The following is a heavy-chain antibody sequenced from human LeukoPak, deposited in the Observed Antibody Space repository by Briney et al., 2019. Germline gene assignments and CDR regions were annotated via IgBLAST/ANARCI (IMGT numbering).Heavy chain of an antibody. CDR3: ARACSGGSCYGIDY. J-gene: IGHJ4*02. D-gene: IGHD2-15*01. V-gene: IGHV4-39*07. CDR1: GDSISSSNYY. CDR2: SGST. Sequence: PSETLSLTCTVSGDSISSSNYYWGWIRQPPGTGLEWIGYSGSTYYNSSLKSRVTIFVDTSKNQFSLNLSSVTAADTAVYYCARACSGGSCYGIDYWGQGTLVTVSS.